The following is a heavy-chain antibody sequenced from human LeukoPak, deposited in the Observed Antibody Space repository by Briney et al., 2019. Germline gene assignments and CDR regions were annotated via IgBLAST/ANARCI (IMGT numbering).Heavy chain of an antibody. CDR3: VAGDWGARDSFDL. CDR2: IIECTGYT. Sequence: GGSLRLSCVASGFTFSRYGMNWVRQAPGKGLDGVSSIIECTGYTYYADSVKGRFTISRDNAKNSFFLQMSSLRAEDTSVYYCVAGDWGARDSFDLWGRGTMVTVSS. V-gene: IGHV3-21*01. J-gene: IGHJ3*01. CDR1: GFTFSRYG. D-gene: IGHD2-21*02.